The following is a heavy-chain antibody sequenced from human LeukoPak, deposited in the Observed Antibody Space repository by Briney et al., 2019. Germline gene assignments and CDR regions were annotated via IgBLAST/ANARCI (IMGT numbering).Heavy chain of an antibody. J-gene: IGHJ4*02. V-gene: IGHV3-23*01. D-gene: IGHD6-19*01. CDR2: ISGSGGST. CDR3: AKKQWLVLIDY. CDR1: GFTFSSYA. Sequence: GGSLRLSCATSGFTFSSYAMSWVRQAPGKGLEWVSAISGSGGSTYYADSVKGRFTISRDNSKNTLYLQMNSLRAEDTAVYYYAKKQWLVLIDYWGQGTLVTVSS.